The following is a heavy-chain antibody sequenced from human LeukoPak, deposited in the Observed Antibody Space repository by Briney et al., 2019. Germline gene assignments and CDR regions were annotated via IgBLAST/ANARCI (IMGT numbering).Heavy chain of an antibody. CDR1: GGPLNSYS. D-gene: IGHD6-13*01. Sequence: SVKVFCKAFGGPLNSYSFSLVRQAPGTRAWWVGGIIPILGTANYAQKFQGGVTITTDESTSTAYMELSSLRSEDTAVYYCARSHSSSWYFPPPDYWGQGTLVTVSS. V-gene: IGHV1-69*16. J-gene: IGHJ4*02. CDR2: IIPILGTA. CDR3: ARSHSSSWYFPPPDY.